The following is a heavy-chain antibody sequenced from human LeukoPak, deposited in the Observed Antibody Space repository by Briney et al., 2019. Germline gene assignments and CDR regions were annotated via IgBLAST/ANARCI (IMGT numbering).Heavy chain of an antibody. Sequence: SVTGSCKASGGTFSSYAISWVRQAPGQGLEWMGGIIPIFGTANYAQKFQGRVTITADESTSTAYMELSSLRSEDTAVYYCATAPLNGYSSGWCSFDYWGQGAVDT. CDR2: IIPIFGTA. CDR1: GGTFSSYA. D-gene: IGHD6-19*01. J-gene: IGHJ4*02. V-gene: IGHV1-69*13. CDR3: ATAPLNGYSSGWCSFDY.